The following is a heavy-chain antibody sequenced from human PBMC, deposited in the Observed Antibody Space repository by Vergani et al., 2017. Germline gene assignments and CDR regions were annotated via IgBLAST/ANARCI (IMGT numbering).Heavy chain of an antibody. CDR2: IYYSGST. V-gene: IGHV4-31*03. D-gene: IGHD2-2*01. CDR1: GGSISSGGYY. CDR3: AREVGSTSSGWFDP. J-gene: IGHJ5*02. Sequence: QVQLQESGPGLVKPSQTLCLTCTVSGGSISSGGYYWSWIRQHPGKGLEWIGYIYYSGSTYYNPSLKSRVTISVDTSKNQFSLKLSSVTAADTAVYYCAREVGSTSSGWFDPWGQGTLVTVSS.